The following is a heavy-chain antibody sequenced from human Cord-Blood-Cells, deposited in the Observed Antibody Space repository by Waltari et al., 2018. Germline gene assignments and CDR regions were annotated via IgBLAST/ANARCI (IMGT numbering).Heavy chain of an antibody. Sequence: QVQLQQWGAGLLKPSETLSLTCAVYGGSFSGYYWSWIRQPPGKGLAWIGEINHSGSTNYNPSLKSRVTISVDTSKNQFSLKLSSVTAADTAVYYCARVTTVTTSRVVGYFDYWGQGTLVTVSS. CDR3: ARVTTVTTSRVVGYFDY. CDR1: GGSFSGYY. CDR2: INHSGST. V-gene: IGHV4-34*01. D-gene: IGHD4-17*01. J-gene: IGHJ4*02.